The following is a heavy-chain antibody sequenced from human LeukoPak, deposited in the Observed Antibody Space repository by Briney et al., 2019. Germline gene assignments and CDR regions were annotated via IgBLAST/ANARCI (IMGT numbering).Heavy chain of an antibody. CDR3: AKAKSMVQPEYFDY. V-gene: IGHV3-23*01. CDR1: GFTFSSYA. CDR2: ISGIGGST. D-gene: IGHD3-10*01. J-gene: IGHJ4*02. Sequence: GGSLRLSCAASGFTFSSYAMSWVRQAPGKGLEWVSAISGIGGSTYYADSVKGRFTISRDNPKNTLYLQMNSLRAEDTAVYYCAKAKSMVQPEYFDYWGQGTLVTVSS.